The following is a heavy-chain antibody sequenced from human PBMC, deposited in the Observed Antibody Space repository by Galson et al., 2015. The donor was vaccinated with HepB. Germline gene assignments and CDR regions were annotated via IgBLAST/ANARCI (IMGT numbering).Heavy chain of an antibody. Sequence: SVKVSCKASGYTFTGYYMHWVRQAPGQGLEWMGWINPNSGGTNYAQKFRGRVTMTRDTSISTAYMELSRLRSDDTAVYYCARSLYSSLYYYYGMDVWGQGTTVTVSS. J-gene: IGHJ6*02. D-gene: IGHD6-6*01. CDR2: INPNSGGT. CDR1: GYTFTGYY. V-gene: IGHV1-2*02. CDR3: ARSLYSSLYYYYGMDV.